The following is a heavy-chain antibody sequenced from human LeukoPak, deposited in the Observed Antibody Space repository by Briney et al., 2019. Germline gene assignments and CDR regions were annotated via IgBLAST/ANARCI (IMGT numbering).Heavy chain of an antibody. D-gene: IGHD6-13*01. CDR2: ISSDGSGQ. Sequence: GGSLRLSCAVSGFTFSTYAMHWVRQAPGTGLEGVAVISSDGSGQYYADSVKGRFTISRDISKNTLYLQMNSLRAEDTAVYYCARKGYSSNWSTFDYWGQGTLVTVSS. V-gene: IGHV3-30*03. CDR3: ARKGYSSNWSTFDY. CDR1: GFTFSTYA. J-gene: IGHJ4*02.